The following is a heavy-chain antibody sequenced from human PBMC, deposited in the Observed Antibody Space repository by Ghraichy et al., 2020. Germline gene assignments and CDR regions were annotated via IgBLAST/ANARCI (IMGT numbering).Heavy chain of an antibody. Sequence: GSLRLSCAASGFTFSSYWLMWVRQAPGKGLVWVSRIYIDESSATYADSVKGRFTISRDNAKNTLFLQMNSLRVDDTAIYYCASSAVTSYYGTALDYWGQGNLVTVSS. J-gene: IGHJ4*02. D-gene: IGHD1-26*01. CDR2: IYIDESSA. V-gene: IGHV3-74*01. CDR3: ASSAVTSYYGTALDY. CDR1: GFTFSSYW.